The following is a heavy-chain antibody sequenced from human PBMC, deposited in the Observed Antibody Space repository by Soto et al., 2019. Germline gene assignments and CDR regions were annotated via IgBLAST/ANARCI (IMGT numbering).Heavy chain of an antibody. J-gene: IGHJ4*02. Sequence: ASVKVSCKASGYTFTNYGISWVRQAPGQGLEWMGWISAYNGKTYYAQKVQGRVTMTTDTSTNTAYMELRSLRSDDTAVYYCARDNERAYTAASTFDYWGQGTLVTVSS. D-gene: IGHD1-1*01. CDR3: ARDNERAYTAASTFDY. V-gene: IGHV1-18*01. CDR2: ISAYNGKT. CDR1: GYTFTNYG.